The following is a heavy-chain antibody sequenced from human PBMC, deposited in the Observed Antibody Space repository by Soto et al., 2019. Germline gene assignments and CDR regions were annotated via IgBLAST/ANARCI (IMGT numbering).Heavy chain of an antibody. CDR2: INPFNANT. Sequence: QLQLLQSGAEVKPPGASVKVSCKASGYTFTNHGLSWVRQAPGQGLEWMGWINPFNANTYYAQNLQGRVTMTTDTSTSTAYRELTSLRPDDTDVYYCARDWTSPSCTSMSCPRCGCFDPWGQGPLLIVSS. CDR1: GYTFTNHG. V-gene: IGHV1-18*04. J-gene: IGHJ5*02. CDR3: ARDWTSPSCTSMSCPRCGCFDP. D-gene: IGHD2-15*01.